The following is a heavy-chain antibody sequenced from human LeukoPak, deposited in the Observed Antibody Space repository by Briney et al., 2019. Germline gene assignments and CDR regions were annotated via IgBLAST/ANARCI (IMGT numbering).Heavy chain of an antibody. Sequence: GGSLRLSCAASGFTFSGHWMSWVCQGPAKGLGWVANINQGGSDKYYVDPVKGRFTISRDNANNLLYLQMSSLRGEDTAVYYCTRDRSRAEDDWGQGTLVTVSS. CDR3: TRDRSRAEDD. D-gene: IGHD1-14*01. J-gene: IGHJ4*02. CDR2: INQGGSDK. CDR1: GFTFSGHW. V-gene: IGHV3-7*01.